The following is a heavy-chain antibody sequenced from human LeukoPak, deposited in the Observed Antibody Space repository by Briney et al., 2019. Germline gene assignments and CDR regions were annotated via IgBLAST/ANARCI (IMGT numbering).Heavy chain of an antibody. J-gene: IGHJ4*02. CDR2: VKGDGTST. Sequence: GGSLRLSCEASGLTFINYWMHWVRQAPGKGLVWVSRVKGDGTSTIYADFVKGRFTISRDNAKNTIYLQMNSLRSDDTAVYYCARDPRAYCSSTSCYYFDYWGQGTLVTVSS. V-gene: IGHV3-74*01. CDR3: ARDPRAYCSSTSCYYFDY. D-gene: IGHD2-2*01. CDR1: GLTFINYW.